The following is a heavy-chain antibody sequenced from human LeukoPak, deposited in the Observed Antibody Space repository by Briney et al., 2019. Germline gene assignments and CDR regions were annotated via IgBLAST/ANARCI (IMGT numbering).Heavy chain of an antibody. D-gene: IGHD3-10*01. CDR1: GFTFSSYA. V-gene: IGHV3-23*01. CDR3: AKETTPNYGSGSYSYDY. Sequence: PGGSLRLSYAGSGFTFSSYAMNWVRQGPGKGLEWVSSVSGGGGSTNYADSVKGRFTISRDDSRNTLYLQMDSLRVDDTAVYYCAKETTPNYGSGSYSYDYWGQGTLVTVFS. J-gene: IGHJ4*02. CDR2: VSGGGGST.